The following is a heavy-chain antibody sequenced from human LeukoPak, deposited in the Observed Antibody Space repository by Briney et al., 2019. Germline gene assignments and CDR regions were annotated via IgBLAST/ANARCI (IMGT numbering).Heavy chain of an antibody. J-gene: IGHJ4*02. D-gene: IGHD6-19*01. CDR1: GCTRSRHP. Sequence: GGSLILFCGACGCTRSRHPWHWVRQAPGKELEGLAVILYDGSEKYYTESVKSRFTISRDNSKNTLYLRMDSLRPEDTAVYYCAKDPRTGAVSGIFYFDYWGQGTLLTVSS. V-gene: IGHV3-30*04. CDR3: AKDPRTGAVSGIFYFDY. CDR2: ILYDGSEK.